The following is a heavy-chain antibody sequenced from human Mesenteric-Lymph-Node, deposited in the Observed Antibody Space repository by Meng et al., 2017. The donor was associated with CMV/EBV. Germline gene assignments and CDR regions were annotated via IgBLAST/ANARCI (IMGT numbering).Heavy chain of an antibody. CDR1: TVSSNSSA. D-gene: IGHD1-26*01. CDR3: ARDRGTGSYSWFDP. Sequence: TVSSNSSAWNWTRPSPSRGLEWLGRTYYRSKWYNDYAVSVKSRITINPDTSKNQFSLQLNSVTPEDTAVYYCARDRGTGSYSWFDPWGQGTLVTVSS. CDR2: TYYRSKWYN. J-gene: IGHJ5*02. V-gene: IGHV6-1*01.